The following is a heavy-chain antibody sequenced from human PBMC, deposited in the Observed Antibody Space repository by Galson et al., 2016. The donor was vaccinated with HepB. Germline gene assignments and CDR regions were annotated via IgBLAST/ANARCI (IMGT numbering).Heavy chain of an antibody. J-gene: IGHJ4*02. D-gene: IGHD1-7*01. CDR3: AREDWDYSLD. V-gene: IGHV3-11*01. CDR2: ITGGSKTI. CDR1: SFTFSNYY. Sequence: LRLSCAASSFTFSNYYMGWIRQAPGKGLEWVAYITGGSKTIFYADSVKGRFTISRDNAKSSLYLQMNRLRDEDTAMYYCAREDWDYSLDWGRGTLVTVSS.